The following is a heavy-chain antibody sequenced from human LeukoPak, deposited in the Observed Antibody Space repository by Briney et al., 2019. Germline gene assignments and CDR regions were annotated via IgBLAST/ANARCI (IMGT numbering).Heavy chain of an antibody. Sequence: GSSVKVSCKASGGTFSSYAISWVRQAPGQGLEWMGLVDPEDGETIYAEKFQGRVTITADTSTDTAYMELSSLRSEDTAVYYCATLRGDYPDAFDIWGQGTMVTVSS. CDR3: ATLRGDYPDAFDI. CDR2: VDPEDGET. V-gene: IGHV1-69-2*01. D-gene: IGHD4-17*01. J-gene: IGHJ3*02. CDR1: GGTFSSYA.